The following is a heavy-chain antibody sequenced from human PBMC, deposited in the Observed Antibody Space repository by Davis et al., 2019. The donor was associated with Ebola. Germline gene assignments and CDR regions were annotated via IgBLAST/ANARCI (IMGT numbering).Heavy chain of an antibody. CDR1: GFTFSSYG. CDR2: IWYDGSNK. CDR3: AKDQGGSLGQPYYYYGMDV. D-gene: IGHD3-10*01. Sequence: GGSLRPSCAASGFTFSSYGMHWVRQAPGKGLEWVTVIWYDGSNKYYADSVKGRFTISRDNSKNTLYLQMNSLRAEDTAVYYCAKDQGGSLGQPYYYYGMDVWGQGTTVTVSS. J-gene: IGHJ6*02. V-gene: IGHV3-30*02.